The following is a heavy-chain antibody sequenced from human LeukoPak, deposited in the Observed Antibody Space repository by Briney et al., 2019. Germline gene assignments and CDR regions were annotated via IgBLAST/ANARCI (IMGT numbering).Heavy chain of an antibody. CDR3: ARIVLEYYYYYYMDV. J-gene: IGHJ6*03. D-gene: IGHD2-15*01. CDR2: ISAYNGNT. CDR1: GYTFTSYG. V-gene: IGHV1-18*01. Sequence: ASVKVSCKASGYTFTSYGISWVRQAPGQELEWMGWISAYNGNTNYAQKLQGRVTMTTDTSTSTAYMELRSLRSDDTAVYYCARIVLEYYYYYYMDVWGKGTTVTVSS.